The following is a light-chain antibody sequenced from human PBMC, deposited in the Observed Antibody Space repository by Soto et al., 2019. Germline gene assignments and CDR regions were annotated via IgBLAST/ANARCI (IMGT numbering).Light chain of an antibody. J-gene: IGKJ5*01. V-gene: IGKV3-20*01. CDR2: GAS. CDR1: QTISSNY. CDR3: QHYGSSLSIT. Sequence: EIVLTQSPGTLSLSPGERATLSCRASQTISSNYLAWYQQKPGQAPRLLIYGASSRATGIPDRFSGSGSGTHFTITISRLEPEDFAVYYCQHYGSSLSITFGQGTRLDIK.